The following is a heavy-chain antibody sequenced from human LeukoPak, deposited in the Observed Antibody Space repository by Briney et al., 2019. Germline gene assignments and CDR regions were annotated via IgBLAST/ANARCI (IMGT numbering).Heavy chain of an antibody. CDR3: ARDLDNYYDSSGSP. CDR1: GFTFSSYA. D-gene: IGHD3-22*01. CDR2: ISYDGSNK. Sequence: GRSLRLSCAASGFTFSSYAMHWVRQAPGKGLEWVAVISYDGSNKYYADSVKGRFIISRDNSKNTLYLQMNSLRAEDTAVYYCARDLDNYYDSSGSPWGQGTLVTVSS. J-gene: IGHJ5*02. V-gene: IGHV3-30-3*01.